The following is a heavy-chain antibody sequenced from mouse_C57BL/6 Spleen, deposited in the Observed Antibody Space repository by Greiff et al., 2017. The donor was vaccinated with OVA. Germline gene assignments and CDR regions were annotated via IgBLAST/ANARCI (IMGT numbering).Heavy chain of an antibody. CDR3: ARVGYYGSSYGDY. J-gene: IGHJ2*01. D-gene: IGHD1-1*01. CDR1: GYAFSSSW. Sequence: VKLMESGPELVKPGASVKISCKASGYAFSSSWMNWVKQRPGKGLEWIGRIYPGDGDTNYNGKFKGKATLTADKSSSTAYMQISSLTSEDSAVYFCARVGYYGSSYGDYWGQGTTLTVSS. V-gene: IGHV1-82*01. CDR2: IYPGDGDT.